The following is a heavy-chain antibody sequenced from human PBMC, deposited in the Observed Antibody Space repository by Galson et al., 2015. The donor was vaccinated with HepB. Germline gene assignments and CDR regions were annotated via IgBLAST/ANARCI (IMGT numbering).Heavy chain of an antibody. Sequence: SLRLSCAASGFTFNDHGMHWARQAPGKGLEWVSGISWNSGSTGYGDSVKGRFTISRDNAKNSLYLQMNSLRAEDTALYYCVRDTDYTWGTMDYWGQGTLVTVSS. J-gene: IGHJ4*02. CDR2: ISWNSGST. V-gene: IGHV3-9*01. CDR1: GFTFNDHG. CDR3: VRDTDYTWGTMDY. D-gene: IGHD3-16*01.